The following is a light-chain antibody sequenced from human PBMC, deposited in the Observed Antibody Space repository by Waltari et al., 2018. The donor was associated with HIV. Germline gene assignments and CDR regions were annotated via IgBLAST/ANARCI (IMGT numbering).Light chain of an antibody. CDR2: GNS. CDR1: NSNIGSVYD. J-gene: IGLJ1*01. CDR3: QSYDSSLSGFI. V-gene: IGLV1-40*01. Sequence: QSVLTQPPSVSGAPGPRVPISCTGSNSNIGSVYDFHWYQQVPGTVPKLLIYGNSNRPSGVPDRISGSKSGSSASLAISGLQADDEADYYCQSYDSSLSGFIFGTGTRVTVL.